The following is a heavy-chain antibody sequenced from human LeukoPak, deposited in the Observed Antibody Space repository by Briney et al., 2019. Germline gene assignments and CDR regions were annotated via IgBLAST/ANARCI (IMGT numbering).Heavy chain of an antibody. J-gene: IGHJ4*02. D-gene: IGHD5-12*01. Sequence: SETLSLTCAGSDYSISSGYYWGWIRQPPGNGLEWIGSIYHSGSTYYNPSLKSRVTISVDTSKNQFSLKLSSVTAADTAVYYCARDRYSGWLRIDYWGQGTLVTVSS. CDR2: IYHSGST. CDR3: ARDRYSGWLRIDY. V-gene: IGHV4-38-2*02. CDR1: DYSISSGYY.